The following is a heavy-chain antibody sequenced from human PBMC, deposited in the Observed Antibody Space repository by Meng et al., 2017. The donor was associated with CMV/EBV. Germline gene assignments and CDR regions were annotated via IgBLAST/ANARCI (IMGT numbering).Heavy chain of an antibody. CDR2: IYSGGST. CDR1: GFTVSSNY. CDR3: AREVRSSSWYGEGENWFDP. V-gene: IGHV3-53*01. J-gene: IGHJ5*02. D-gene: IGHD6-13*01. Sequence: GGSLRLSCAASGFTVSSNYMSWVRQAQGKGLEWVSVIYSGGSTYYADSVKGRFTISRDNSKNTLYLQMNSLRAEDTAVYYCAREVRSSSWYGEGENWFDPWGQGTLVTVSS.